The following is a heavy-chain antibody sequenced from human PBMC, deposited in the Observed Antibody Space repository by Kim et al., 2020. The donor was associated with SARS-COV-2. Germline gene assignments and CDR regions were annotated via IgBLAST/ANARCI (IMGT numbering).Heavy chain of an antibody. CDR1: GGSFSGHY. CDR3: ARQVDMLMGLYGMDV. CDR2: ITHSGST. Sequence: SETLSLTCAVSGGSFSGHYWSWIRQPPGKGLEWIAEITHSGSTNYNPSLKIRGTISVDTAKNQLSLELTSVTAADTAVYYCARQVDMLMGLYGMDVCGQGTPVTVSS. D-gene: IGHD3-16*01. J-gene: IGHJ6*02. V-gene: IGHV4-34*01.